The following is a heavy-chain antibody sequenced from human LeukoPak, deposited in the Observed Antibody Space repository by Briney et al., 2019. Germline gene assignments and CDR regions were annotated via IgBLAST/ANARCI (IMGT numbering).Heavy chain of an antibody. CDR3: ARGAGSTTSNDAFDI. D-gene: IGHD1-1*01. CDR1: GGSISSGSYS. J-gene: IGHJ3*02. CDR2: MFYTGNT. V-gene: IGHV4-30-4*07. Sequence: PSETLSLTCAVSGGSISSGSYSWSWIRQPPGKGLEWIGYMFYTGNTYYNPSLKSRLTISVDTSKNQFSLKLSSVTAADTAVYYCARGAGSTTSNDAFDIWGQGTMVTVSS.